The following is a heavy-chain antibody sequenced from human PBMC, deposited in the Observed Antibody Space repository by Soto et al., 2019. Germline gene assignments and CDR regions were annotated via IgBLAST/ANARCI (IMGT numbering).Heavy chain of an antibody. D-gene: IGHD2-15*01. Sequence: GGSLRLSCAASGFTFSSYAMSWVRQAPGKGLEWVSAISGSGGSTYYADSVKGRFTISRDNSKNTLYLQMNSLRAEDTAVYYFAKSPDIVVVVAATPFDYWGQGTLVTVSS. CDR2: ISGSGGST. J-gene: IGHJ4*02. CDR3: AKSPDIVVVVAATPFDY. CDR1: GFTFSSYA. V-gene: IGHV3-23*01.